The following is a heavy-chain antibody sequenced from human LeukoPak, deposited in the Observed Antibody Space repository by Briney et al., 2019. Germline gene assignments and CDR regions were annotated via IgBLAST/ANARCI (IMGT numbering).Heavy chain of an antibody. CDR1: GFTFSSYA. D-gene: IGHD3-16*01. Sequence: GGSLRLSCAASGFTFSSYAMTWVRQAPVKGLEWVSAISGDGTRTYCADSVKGRFTISRDNSKNTLYLEMSSLRVEDTAIYYCAKWPEGAMDYFDYWGQGTLVTVSS. V-gene: IGHV3-23*01. CDR2: ISGDGTRT. J-gene: IGHJ4*02. CDR3: AKWPEGAMDYFDY.